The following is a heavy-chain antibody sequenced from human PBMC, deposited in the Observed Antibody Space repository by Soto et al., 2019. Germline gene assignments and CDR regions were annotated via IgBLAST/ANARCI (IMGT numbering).Heavy chain of an antibody. D-gene: IGHD2-2*01. CDR3: VRYCSTTKCPFDY. CDR2: IYYSGNT. Sequence: NPSETLSLTCTVSGGSISSGGSYWGWIRQPPGKGLEWIGYIYYSGNTILNASLRSRVTLSVDTSKNQFSLNLSSVTAADTAVYYCVRYCSTTKCPFDYWGQGALVTVSS. J-gene: IGHJ4*02. CDR1: GGSISSGGSY. V-gene: IGHV4-30-4*01.